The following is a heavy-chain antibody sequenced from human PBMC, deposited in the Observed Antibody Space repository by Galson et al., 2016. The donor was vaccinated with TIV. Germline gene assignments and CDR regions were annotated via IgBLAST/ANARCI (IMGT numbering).Heavy chain of an antibody. V-gene: IGHV4-31*03. D-gene: IGHD3-10*01. CDR2: IFHSGGT. J-gene: IGHJ4*02. CDR3: AAGGFCSNADCYYGGFDY. Sequence: LSLTCTVSGGPISSGGYYWSWIRQHPGKGLEWIGYIFHSGGTYYNPSLKSRVTISVDTSKNHFSLNLSSVTAADTAVYYCAAGGFCSNADCYYGGFDYWGQGALVTVSS. CDR1: GGPISSGGYY.